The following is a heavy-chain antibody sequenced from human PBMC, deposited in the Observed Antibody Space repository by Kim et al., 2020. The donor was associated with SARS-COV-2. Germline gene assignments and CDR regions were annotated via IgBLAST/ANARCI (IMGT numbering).Heavy chain of an antibody. V-gene: IGHV3-23*01. J-gene: IGHJ4*02. CDR1: GFTFGSYA. Sequence: GGSLRLSCAASGFTFGSYAMSWVRQAPGKGLEWVSAISGNSLTTFYAESVKGRFTISRDNSKNTLYLQMNSLRAEDTAVYYCAKNKDGDRSFDCCGQGTL. CDR3: AKNKDGDRSFDC. D-gene: IGHD4-17*01. CDR2: ISGNSLTT.